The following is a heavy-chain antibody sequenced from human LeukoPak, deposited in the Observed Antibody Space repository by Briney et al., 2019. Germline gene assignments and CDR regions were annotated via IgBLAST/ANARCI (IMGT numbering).Heavy chain of an antibody. V-gene: IGHV1-69-2*01. D-gene: IGHD3-22*01. CDR3: ARTRYYYDSSGYYYYYYYMDV. CDR2: VDPEDGET. CDR1: GYTFTDYY. J-gene: IGHJ6*03. Sequence: ATVKISCKVSGYTFTDYYMHWVQQAPGKGLEWMGLVDPEDGETIYAEKFQGRVTMTRNTSISTAYMELSSLRSEDTAVYYCARTRYYYDSSGYYYYYYYMDVWGKGTTVTVSS.